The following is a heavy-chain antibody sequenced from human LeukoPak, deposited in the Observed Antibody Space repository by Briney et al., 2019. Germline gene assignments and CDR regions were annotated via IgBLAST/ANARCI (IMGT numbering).Heavy chain of an antibody. J-gene: IGHJ4*02. D-gene: IGHD6-19*01. CDR3: ASSSGHLDY. V-gene: IGHV3-23*01. CDR2: IRGSGGST. Sequence: GGSLRLSCAASGFTFSSYAMSWVRQAPGKGREWVSAIRGSGGSTYYADSVKGRFTISRDNAKNSLYLQMNSLRAEDTAVYYCASSSGHLDYWGQGTLVTVSS. CDR1: GFTFSSYA.